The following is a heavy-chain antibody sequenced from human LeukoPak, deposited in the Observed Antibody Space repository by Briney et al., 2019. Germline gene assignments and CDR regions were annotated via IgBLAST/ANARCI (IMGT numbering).Heavy chain of an antibody. J-gene: IGHJ3*02. Sequence: SETLSLTCTVSGGSLSINNFYWGWIRQPPGKGLEWIGSIHYSGNTYYSPSLKSRVTISVDTSKSQFSLKLSSVTAADTAVYYCARGKEGSSWYGDAFDIWGQGTMVTVSS. V-gene: IGHV4-39*07. CDR1: GGSLSINNFY. D-gene: IGHD6-13*01. CDR3: ARGKEGSSWYGDAFDI. CDR2: IHYSGNT.